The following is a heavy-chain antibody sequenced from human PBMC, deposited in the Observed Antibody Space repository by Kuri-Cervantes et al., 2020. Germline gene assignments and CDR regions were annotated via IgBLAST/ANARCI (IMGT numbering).Heavy chain of an antibody. J-gene: IGHJ6*02. CDR3: ARDGKLGGANMDV. V-gene: IGHV1-3*01. CDR2: INAANANT. D-gene: IGHD3-10*01. CDR1: GYTFTSYG. Sequence: ASVKVSCKASGYTFTSYGVHWVRQAPGQRPQWMGWINAANANTKYTERFQGRVTITRDTSASTAYLDLISLTSEDTAVYYCARDGKLGGANMDVWGQGTTVTVSS.